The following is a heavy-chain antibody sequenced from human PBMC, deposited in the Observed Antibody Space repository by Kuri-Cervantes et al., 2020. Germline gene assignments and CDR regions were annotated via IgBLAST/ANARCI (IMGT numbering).Heavy chain of an antibody. Sequence: GSLRLSCAVSGYSISSGYYWGWIRQPPGKGLEWIGSIYHSGSTKYNPSLKSRVTISVDTSKNQFSLKLSSVTAADTAVYYCARGSGSANLDYWGQGTLVTVSS. CDR3: ARGSGSANLDY. V-gene: IGHV4-38-2*01. J-gene: IGHJ4*02. CDR2: IYHSGST. D-gene: IGHD1-26*01. CDR1: GYSISSGYY.